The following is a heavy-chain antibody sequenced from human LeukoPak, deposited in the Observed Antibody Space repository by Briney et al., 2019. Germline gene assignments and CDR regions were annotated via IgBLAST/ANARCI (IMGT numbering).Heavy chain of an antibody. V-gene: IGHV1-8*01. CDR3: ASSKVLEEELPSYYYYYMDV. CDR2: MNPNSGNT. D-gene: IGHD3-3*01. CDR1: GYTFTSYD. J-gene: IGHJ6*03. Sequence: ASVKVSCKASGYTFTSYDINWVRQATGQGLEWMGWMNPNSGNTGYAQKFQGRVTMTRNTSISTAYMELSSLRSEDTAVYYCASSKVLEEELPSYYYYYMDVWGKGTTVTVSS.